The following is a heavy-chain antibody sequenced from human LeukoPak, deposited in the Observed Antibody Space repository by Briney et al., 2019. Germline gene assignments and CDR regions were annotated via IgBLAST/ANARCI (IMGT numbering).Heavy chain of an antibody. CDR3: ARGAPCGGDCSSWFEP. D-gene: IGHD2-21*02. V-gene: IGHV3-21*01. J-gene: IGHJ5*02. CDR2: ISSSSRDI. Sequence: GGSLRLSCAASGFTLSSYVMNWVRQAPGKGLEWVSSISSSSRDIYYADAVKGRSTISRDNAKNSLYLQVNSLRAEDTAVYYCARGAPCGGDCSSWFEPWGQGTPVTVSS. CDR1: GFTLSSYV.